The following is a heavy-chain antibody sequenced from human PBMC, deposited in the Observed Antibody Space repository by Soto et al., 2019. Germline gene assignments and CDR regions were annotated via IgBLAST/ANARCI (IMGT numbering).Heavy chain of an antibody. D-gene: IGHD7-27*01. J-gene: IGHJ4*02. CDR1: GYTFTGYY. CDR2: INPNSGGT. CDR3: ARGQLGIQKKPYYFDY. V-gene: IGHV1-2*02. Sequence: ASVKVSCKASGYTFTGYYMHWVRQAPGQGLEWMGWINPNSGGTNYAQKFQGRVTMTRDTSISTAYMELSRLRSDDTAVYYCARGQLGIQKKPYYFDYWGQGTLVTVSS.